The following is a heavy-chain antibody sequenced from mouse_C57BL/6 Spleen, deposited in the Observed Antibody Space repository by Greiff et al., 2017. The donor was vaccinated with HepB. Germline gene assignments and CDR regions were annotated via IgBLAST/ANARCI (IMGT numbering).Heavy chain of an antibody. V-gene: IGHV3-6*01. D-gene: IGHD1-1*01. CDR2: ISYDGSN. CDR3: ARVPLPGSEGYYFDY. CDR1: GYSITSGYY. Sequence: EVQLQESGPGLVKPSQSLSLTCSVTGYSITSGYYWNWIRQFPGNKLEWMGYISYDGSNNYNPSLKNRISITRDTSKNQFFLKLNSVTTEDTATYYCARVPLPGSEGYYFDYWGQGTTLTVSS. J-gene: IGHJ2*01.